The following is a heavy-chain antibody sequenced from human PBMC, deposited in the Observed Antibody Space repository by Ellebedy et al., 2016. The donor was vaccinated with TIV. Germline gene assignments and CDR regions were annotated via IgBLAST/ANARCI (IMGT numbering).Heavy chain of an antibody. J-gene: IGHJ4*02. D-gene: IGHD6-19*01. Sequence: PGGSLRLSCAASGLSFSRRYWMTWVRQAPGKGLEWLANIGQDGSDTRFADSVKGRFTISRDNAKNSLFLQMNNLRVDDTALYYCCGDIGWYTFDYWGQGTLVTVSS. CDR3: CGDIGWYTFDY. CDR1: GLSFSRRYW. V-gene: IGHV3-7*03. CDR2: IGQDGSDT.